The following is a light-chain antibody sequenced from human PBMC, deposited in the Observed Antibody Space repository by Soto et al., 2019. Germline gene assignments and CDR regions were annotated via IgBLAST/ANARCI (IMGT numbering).Light chain of an antibody. Sequence: QSALTQPASVSGSPGQSITISCTGTSSDVGDYNYVSWYQQHPGKAPKLMIYDVSNRPSGVSNRFSGSKSGSTASLTTSGLHAEDEADYYCSSYTSSTPRVFGTGTKLTVL. CDR3: SSYTSSTPRV. V-gene: IGLV2-14*01. CDR2: DVS. J-gene: IGLJ1*01. CDR1: SSDVGDYNY.